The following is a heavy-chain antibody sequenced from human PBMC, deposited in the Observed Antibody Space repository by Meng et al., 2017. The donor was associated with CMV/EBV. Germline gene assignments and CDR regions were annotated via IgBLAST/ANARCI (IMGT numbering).Heavy chain of an antibody. V-gene: IGHV3-7*01. CDR3: ARDKKTKYYYYGMDV. CDR1: GFTFSSYW. CDR2: IKQDGSEK. Sequence: GESLKISCAASGFTFSSYWMNWVRQAPGKGLEWVANIKQDGSEKYYVDSVKGRFTISRDNAKNSLYLQMNSLRAEDTAVYYCARDKKTKYYYYGMDVWGQGTTVTVSS. D-gene: IGHD2-8*01. J-gene: IGHJ6*02.